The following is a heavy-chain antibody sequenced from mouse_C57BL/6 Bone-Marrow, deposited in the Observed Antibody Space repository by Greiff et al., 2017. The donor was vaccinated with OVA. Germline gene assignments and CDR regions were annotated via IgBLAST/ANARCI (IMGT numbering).Heavy chain of an antibody. CDR1: GFSFNTYA. D-gene: IGHD1-1*01. J-gene: IGHJ4*01. CDR3: VRQAIPYGPYAMDY. CDR2: IRSKSNNYAT. V-gene: IGHV10-1*01. Sequence: EVQRVESGGGLVQPKGSLKLSCAASGFSFNTYAMNWVRQAPGKGLEWVARIRSKSNNYATYYADSVKDRFTISRDDSESMLYLQMNNLKTEDTAMYYCVRQAIPYGPYAMDYWGQGTSVTVSS.